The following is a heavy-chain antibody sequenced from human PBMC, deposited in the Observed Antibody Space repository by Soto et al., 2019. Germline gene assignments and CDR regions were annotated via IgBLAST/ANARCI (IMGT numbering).Heavy chain of an antibody. V-gene: IGHV4-39*01. Sequence: LETLPLTYTVSGDTISNSNYYWVRVRQPPGKGLEWIGTIYYSGSTYYNPSLKSRVTMSVDASKNQFSLKLSSVTAADTAVYYCARHPRYFSYYHYMDVWGKGTTVTVS. J-gene: IGHJ6*03. CDR3: ARHPRYFSYYHYMDV. CDR1: GDTISNSNYY. CDR2: IYYSGST. D-gene: IGHD3-9*01.